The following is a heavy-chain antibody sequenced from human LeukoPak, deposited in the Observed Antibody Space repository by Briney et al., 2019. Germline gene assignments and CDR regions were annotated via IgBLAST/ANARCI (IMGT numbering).Heavy chain of an antibody. CDR1: GYTLTELS. CDR2: FYPEDGET. CDR3: ATDLRSVCELGDCYSLDY. Sequence: ASVKVSCKVSGYTLTELSMHWVRQAPGKGLEWMGGFYPEDGETINTHKLQGRVTMTEDTSTDNAYMELSSLRSEDTAVYYCATDLRSVCELGDCYSLDYWGQGTLVTVSS. J-gene: IGHJ4*02. D-gene: IGHD2-21*02. V-gene: IGHV1-24*01.